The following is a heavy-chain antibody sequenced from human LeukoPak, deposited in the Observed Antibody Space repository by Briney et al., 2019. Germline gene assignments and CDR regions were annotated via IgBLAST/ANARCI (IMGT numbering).Heavy chain of an antibody. Sequence: NPSETLSLTCTVSGGSISSYYWSWIRQPPGKGLEWIGYIYYSGSTNYNPSPKSRVTISVDTSKNQFSLKLSSVTAADTAVYYCARSSNWNDLGLYYYYYYMDVWGKGTTVTISS. CDR3: ARSSNWNDLGLYYYYYYMDV. D-gene: IGHD1-20*01. V-gene: IGHV4-59*01. CDR2: IYYSGST. J-gene: IGHJ6*03. CDR1: GGSISSYY.